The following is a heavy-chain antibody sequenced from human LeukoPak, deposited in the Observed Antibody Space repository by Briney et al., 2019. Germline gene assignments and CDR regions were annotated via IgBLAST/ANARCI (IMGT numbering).Heavy chain of an antibody. CDR3: ARGYKDFWSGYYVALDAFDI. CDR2: ISAYNGNT. J-gene: IGHJ3*02. CDR1: GGTFSSYA. D-gene: IGHD3-3*01. Sequence: ASVKVSCKASGGTFSSYAISWVRQAPGQGLEWMGWISAYNGNTNYAQKLQGRVTMTTDTSTSTAYMELRSLRSDDTAVYYCARGYKDFWSGYYVALDAFDIWGQGTMVTVSS. V-gene: IGHV1-18*01.